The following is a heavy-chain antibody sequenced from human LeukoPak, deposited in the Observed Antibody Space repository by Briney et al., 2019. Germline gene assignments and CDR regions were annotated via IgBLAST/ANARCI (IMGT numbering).Heavy chain of an antibody. V-gene: IGHV3-23*01. CDR3: AKDRPTWPIDY. Sequence: GGSLRLSCAASGFTFSSYAMSWVRQAPGKGLEWVSSISSSGGNTYYPDSVKGRFTISRDNSKNTMYLQMNSLRAEDTAVYYCAKDRPTWPIDYWGQGTLVTVSS. CDR1: GFTFSSYA. J-gene: IGHJ4*02. CDR2: ISSSGGNT. D-gene: IGHD5-12*01.